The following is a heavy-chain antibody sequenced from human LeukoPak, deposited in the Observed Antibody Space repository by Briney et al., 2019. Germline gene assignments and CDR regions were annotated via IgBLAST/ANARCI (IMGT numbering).Heavy chain of an antibody. V-gene: IGHV1-18*01. CDR3: ARDFSCSGGSCPHGGRDY. J-gene: IGHJ4*02. CDR2: ISGYNGNT. D-gene: IGHD2-15*01. Sequence: ASVKVSCKASGYTFTTYNINWVRQAPGQGLEWMGWISGYNGNTNYAQKLQGRVTMTTDTSTSTAYMELRSLRSDDTAVYYCARDFSCSGGSCPHGGRDYWGQGTLVTVSS. CDR1: GYTFTTYN.